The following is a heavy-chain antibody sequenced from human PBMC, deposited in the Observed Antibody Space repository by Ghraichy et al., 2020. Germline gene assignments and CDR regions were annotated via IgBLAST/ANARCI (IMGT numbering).Heavy chain of an antibody. D-gene: IGHD7-27*01. J-gene: IGHJ4*02. CDR2: IQYDDSSK. CDR3: APEGGRDHVGQKLGY. Sequence: GGSLRLSCAASGFTFNTHGMHWVRQAPGKGLEWVSFIQYDDSSKYYGDSVKGRFTTSRDNSKNTLYLQMNSLRAEDTAMYFCAPEGGRDHVGQKLGYWGQGTLVTVSS. CDR1: GFTFNTHG. V-gene: IGHV3-30*02.